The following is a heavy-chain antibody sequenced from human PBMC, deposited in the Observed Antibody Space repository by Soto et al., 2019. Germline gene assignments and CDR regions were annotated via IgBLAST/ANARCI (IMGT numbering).Heavy chain of an antibody. CDR3: AGRLLWFGDLLVYYYGMDV. CDR1: GGSFSGYY. Sequence: SETLSLTCAVYGGSFSGYYWSWIRQPPGKGLEWIGEINHSGSTNYNPSLKSRVTISVNTSKNQFSLKLSSVTAADTAVYYCAGRLLWFGDLLVYYYGMDVWGQGTTVTVSS. J-gene: IGHJ6*02. CDR2: INHSGST. V-gene: IGHV4-34*01. D-gene: IGHD3-10*01.